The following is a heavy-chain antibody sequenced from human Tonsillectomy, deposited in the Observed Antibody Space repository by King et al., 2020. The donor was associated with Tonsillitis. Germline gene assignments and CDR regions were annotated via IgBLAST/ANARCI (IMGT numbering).Heavy chain of an antibody. J-gene: IGHJ6*03. CDR3: ARGKSGYSSTESLPDYYYYYYYMDV. CDR1: GGSVSSSY. CDR2: IYYSGST. Sequence: QVQLQESGPGLVKPSETLSLTCTVSGGSVSSSYWSWIRQPPGKGLEWIGYIYYSGSTIYNPSLKSRVTISVDTSKNQFSLNLSSVTAADTAVYYCARGKSGYSSTESLPDYYYYYYYMDVWDKGTTVTVSS. V-gene: IGHV4-59*02. D-gene: IGHD5-12*01.